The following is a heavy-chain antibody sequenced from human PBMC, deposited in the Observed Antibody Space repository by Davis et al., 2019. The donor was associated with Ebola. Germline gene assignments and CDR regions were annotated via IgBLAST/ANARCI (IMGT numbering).Heavy chain of an antibody. J-gene: IGHJ4*02. CDR3: ARGRGRWLRSAFIGY. CDR1: GGSFSGYY. Sequence: SETLSLTCAVYGGSFSGYYWSWIRQPPGKGLEWIGEINHSGSTNYNPSLKSRVTISVDTSKNQFSLKLSSVTAADTAVYYCARGRGRWLRSAFIGYWGQGTLVTVSS. D-gene: IGHD5-12*01. CDR2: INHSGST. V-gene: IGHV4-34*01.